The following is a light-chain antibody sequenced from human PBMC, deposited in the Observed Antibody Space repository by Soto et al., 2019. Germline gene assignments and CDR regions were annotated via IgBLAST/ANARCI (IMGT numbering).Light chain of an antibody. J-gene: IGKJ1*01. Sequence: DIQMTQSPSTLSASVGDRVIITCRASQSVSSWLAWYQQKPGKAPHLLIYKASLLKSGVPSRFSGSGAGTEFTLTISSLQPNDFATYYCQQYDNDSWTFGQGTKVEIK. V-gene: IGKV1-5*03. CDR2: KAS. CDR3: QQYDNDSWT. CDR1: QSVSSW.